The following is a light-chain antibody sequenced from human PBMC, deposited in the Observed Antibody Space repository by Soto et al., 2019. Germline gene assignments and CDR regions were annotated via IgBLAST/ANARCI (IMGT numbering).Light chain of an antibody. V-gene: IGKV3-20*01. J-gene: IGKJ5*01. CDR1: QSVSSY. CDR3: QQYGSSPIT. Sequence: IVLTQSPATLSLSPGERATLSCRASQSVSSYLAWYQQKPGQAPRLLIYGVSSRATGIPDRFSGSGSGTDFTLTISRLEPEDFAVYYCQQYGSSPITFGQGTRLEIK. CDR2: GVS.